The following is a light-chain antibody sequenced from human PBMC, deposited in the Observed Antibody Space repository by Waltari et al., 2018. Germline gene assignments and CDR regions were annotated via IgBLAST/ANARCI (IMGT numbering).Light chain of an antibody. CDR3: ASWDDSLNGHWV. CDR1: SSNLGNNV. V-gene: IGLV1-44*01. Sequence: QSVLTQPPSASGTPGQRVTISCSGTSSNLGNNVVNWYQQVPGTAPKLLIYRNELRPSGGPDRFSASKSGTSASLAISGLQSEDEAEYYCASWDDSLNGHWVFGGGTMVTVL. CDR2: RNE. J-gene: IGLJ3*02.